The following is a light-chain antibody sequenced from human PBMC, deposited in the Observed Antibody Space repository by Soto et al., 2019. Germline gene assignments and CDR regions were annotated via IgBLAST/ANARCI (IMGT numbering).Light chain of an antibody. CDR3: QQYNNWPRT. Sequence: EIVMAQSPATLSVSPGERATLSCRASQSVSSNLAWYQHKPGQAPRLLIYGASTRATGIPAGFSGSGSGTEFTLTISSLQSEDFAVYYCQQYNNWPRTFGQGTKVDIK. CDR1: QSVSSN. CDR2: GAS. J-gene: IGKJ1*01. V-gene: IGKV3-15*01.